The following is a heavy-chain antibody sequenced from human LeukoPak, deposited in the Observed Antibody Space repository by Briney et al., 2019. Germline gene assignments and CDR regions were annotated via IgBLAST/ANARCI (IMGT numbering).Heavy chain of an antibody. D-gene: IGHD3-10*01. CDR2: INPNSGGT. CDR3: ARDNSVGDIAWWFDP. Sequence: ASVKVPCKASGYTLTGYYMHWVRQAPGQGLEWMGWINPNSGGTNYAQKFQGRVTMTRDTSISTAYMELSRLRSDDTAVYYCARDNSVGDIAWWFDPWGQGTLVTVSS. J-gene: IGHJ5*02. CDR1: GYTLTGYY. V-gene: IGHV1-2*02.